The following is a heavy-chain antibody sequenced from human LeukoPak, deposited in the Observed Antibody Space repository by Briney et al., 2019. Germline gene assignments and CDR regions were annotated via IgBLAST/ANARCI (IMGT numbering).Heavy chain of an antibody. Sequence: SETLSLTCTVSGGSISSSSYYWGWIRQPPGKGLEWIGSIYYSGSTYYNPSLKSRVTISVDTSKNQFSLKLSSVTAADTAVYYCARSHPILRNFDWLLPFDYWGQGTLVTVSS. CDR2: IYYSGST. J-gene: IGHJ4*02. V-gene: IGHV4-39*07. CDR1: GGSISSSSYY. CDR3: ARSHPILRNFDWLLPFDY. D-gene: IGHD3-9*01.